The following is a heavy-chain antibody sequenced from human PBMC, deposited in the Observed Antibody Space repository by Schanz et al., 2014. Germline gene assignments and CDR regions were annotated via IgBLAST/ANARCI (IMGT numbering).Heavy chain of an antibody. CDR3: AREGLGRDAYNANAFYI. CDR1: GFTVNTNY. Sequence: EVQLVESGGGLIQPGGSLRLSCAVSGFTVNTNYMSWVRQAPGKGLQWVSVLYRGGSTYFADSVKGRFTISRDNSKNTVYLQMNSLRAEDTAVYYCAREGLGRDAYNANAFYIWGQGTMVTVSS. CDR2: LYRGGST. D-gene: IGHD1-1*01. J-gene: IGHJ3*02. V-gene: IGHV3-53*01.